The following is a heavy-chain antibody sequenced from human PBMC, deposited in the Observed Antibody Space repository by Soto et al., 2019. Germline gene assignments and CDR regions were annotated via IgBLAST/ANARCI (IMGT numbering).Heavy chain of an antibody. V-gene: IGHV3-7*03. CDR3: ARRYSSTFDI. CDR1: GFTFSSYW. Sequence: EVQLVESGGALVQPGGSLRLSCAASGFTFSSYWMSWVRQAPGKGLEWVANIKQEGSEKYYMDSVKGRFTISRDNAKNSRYLQMISLRVDDTAVYYCARRYSSTFDIWGQGTMVTVSS. J-gene: IGHJ3*02. D-gene: IGHD5-18*01. CDR2: IKQEGSEK.